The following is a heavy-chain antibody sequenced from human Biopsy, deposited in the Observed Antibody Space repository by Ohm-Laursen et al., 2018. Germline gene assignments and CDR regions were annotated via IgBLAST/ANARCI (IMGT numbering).Heavy chain of an antibody. CDR1: GYTFTGYY. CDR3: ARDPLNGHKHFDY. Sequence: SSVKVSCKASGYTFTGYYLHWVRQAPGQGLEWLGYINCKTGATNYAQKFQGTATMTRDTSISTAYLALCSLRSADTAIYYCARDPLNGHKHFDYWGQGSLVTVSS. J-gene: IGHJ4*02. CDR2: INCKTGAT. V-gene: IGHV1-2*02. D-gene: IGHD2-8*01.